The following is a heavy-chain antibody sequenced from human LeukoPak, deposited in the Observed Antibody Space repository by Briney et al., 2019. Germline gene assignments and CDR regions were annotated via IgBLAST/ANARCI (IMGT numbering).Heavy chain of an antibody. Sequence: GGSLRLSCAASGFTFSSYGIHWVRQAPGKGLEWVAFIRNDGSNTYYADSVKGRFTVYRDNSKNTLYLQMNSLRAEDTAVYYCGGSVRETDYGSGGILDYWRQGTLVTVSS. CDR1: GFTFSSYG. CDR3: GGSVRETDYGSGGILDY. V-gene: IGHV3-30*02. J-gene: IGHJ4*02. D-gene: IGHD3-10*01. CDR2: IRNDGSNT.